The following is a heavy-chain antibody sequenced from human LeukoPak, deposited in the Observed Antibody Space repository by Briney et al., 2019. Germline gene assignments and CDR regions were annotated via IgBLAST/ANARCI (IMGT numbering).Heavy chain of an antibody. D-gene: IGHD2-15*01. Sequence: SETLSLTCIVSGGSISSSSSYWGWIRQPPGKGLEWIGSIFYSGNTYYNPSLKSRVTMSVDTSKNQFSLKLSSVTAADTAVYYCARVCSGGTCLDYWGQGTLVTVSS. CDR1: GGSISSSSSY. J-gene: IGHJ4*02. CDR3: ARVCSGGTCLDY. CDR2: IFYSGNT. V-gene: IGHV4-39*07.